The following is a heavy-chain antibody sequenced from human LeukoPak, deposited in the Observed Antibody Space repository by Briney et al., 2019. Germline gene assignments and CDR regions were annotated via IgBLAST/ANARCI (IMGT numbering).Heavy chain of an antibody. CDR3: ARHSGSYFLHFDL. CDR1: GYIFTSYL. V-gene: IGHV5-51*01. J-gene: IGHJ4*02. D-gene: IGHD1-26*01. CDR2: IYSDDSDT. Sequence: GESPKIPCKGSGYIFTSYLIGWVRQMPGKGLELMGGIYSDDSDTRYSPSFQWRVPISANKSISTVYLQWSSLKASDTAMYYCARHSGSYFLHFDLWGQGTLVTVSS.